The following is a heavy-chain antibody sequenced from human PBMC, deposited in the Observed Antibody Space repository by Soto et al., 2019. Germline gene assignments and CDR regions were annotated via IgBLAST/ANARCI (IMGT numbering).Heavy chain of an antibody. CDR1: GGSINSGGYS. D-gene: IGHD2-2*01. CDR3: ARVERTLSTPFAYGMDV. J-gene: IGHJ6*02. CDR2: IYHTGNT. Sequence: XESGSGLVKPSQTLSLTCTVSGGSINSGGYSWIWIRQPPGKGLEWIGYIYHTGNTFYNPPPQGRVTLSVDQSKNQFSLRLGSLSAADTALYYCARVERTLSTPFAYGMDVWGQGTTVTVSS. V-gene: IGHV4-30-2*01.